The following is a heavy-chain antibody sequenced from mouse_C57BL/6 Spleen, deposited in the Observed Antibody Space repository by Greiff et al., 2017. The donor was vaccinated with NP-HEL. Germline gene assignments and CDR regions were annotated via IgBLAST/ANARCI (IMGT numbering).Heavy chain of an antibody. CDR2: IYPGGGYT. Sequence: QVQLQQSGAEMVRPGTSVKMSCKASGYTFTNYWIGWAKQRPGHGLEWIGDIYPGGGYTNYNEKFKGKATLTADKSSSTAYMQFNTLTSEDSAIYYCARRDGYDGEEGFAYWGQGTLVTVSA. J-gene: IGHJ3*01. V-gene: IGHV1-63*01. CDR1: GYTFTNYW. CDR3: ARRDGYDGEEGFAY. D-gene: IGHD2-2*01.